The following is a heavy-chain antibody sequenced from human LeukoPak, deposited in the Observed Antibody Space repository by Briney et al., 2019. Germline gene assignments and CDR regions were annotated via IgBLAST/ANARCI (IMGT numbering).Heavy chain of an antibody. Sequence: SETLSLTCTVSGGSISNYYWNWIRQPPGKGLEWVGYIYYTGSTNYNPSLKSRVTISVDKSKNQFSLKLSSVTAADTAVYFCASVGYCSTTSCPFDPWGQGTLVTVSS. CDR1: GGSISNYY. V-gene: IGHV4-59*01. CDR3: ASVGYCSTTSCPFDP. D-gene: IGHD2-2*01. CDR2: IYYTGST. J-gene: IGHJ5*02.